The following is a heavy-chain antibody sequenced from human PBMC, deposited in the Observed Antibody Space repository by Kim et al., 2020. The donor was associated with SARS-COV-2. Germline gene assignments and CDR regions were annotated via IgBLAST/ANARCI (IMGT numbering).Heavy chain of an antibody. V-gene: IGHV3-48*03. CDR2: ISSSGSTI. CDR3: ARAKFDWLLYSYGMDV. D-gene: IGHD3-9*01. Sequence: GGSLRLSCAASGFTFSSYEMNWVRQAPGKGLEGVSYISSSGSTIYYADSVKGRFTISRDNAKNSLYLQMNSLRAEDTAVYYCARAKFDWLLYSYGMDVWGQGTTVTVSS. CDR1: GFTFSSYE. J-gene: IGHJ6*02.